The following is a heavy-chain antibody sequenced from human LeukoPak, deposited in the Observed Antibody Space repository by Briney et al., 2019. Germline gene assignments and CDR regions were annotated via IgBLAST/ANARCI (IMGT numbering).Heavy chain of an antibody. J-gene: IGHJ4*02. CDR3: ARVDWYEGLDY. D-gene: IGHD2-21*01. Sequence: PGTLSLTCAVSGGSISSNNWWSWVRQPPGKGLEWLGEIYHSGSTNDNPSLKSRVTISVDKSNNQFSLKLSSVTAADTAVYYCARVDWYEGLDYWGQGALVTVSS. CDR1: GGSISSNNW. CDR2: IYHSGST. V-gene: IGHV4-4*03.